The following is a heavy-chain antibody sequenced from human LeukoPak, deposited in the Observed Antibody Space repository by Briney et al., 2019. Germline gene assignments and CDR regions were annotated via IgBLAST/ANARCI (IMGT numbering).Heavy chain of an antibody. CDR1: GFTFSSYA. Sequence: PGGSLRLSCAASGFTFSSYAMTWVRQAPGKGLEWVSVIYSGGSTYYADSVKGRFTISRDNSKNTLYLQMNSLRAEDTAVYYCARDHGYQGYYFDYWGQGTLVTVSS. D-gene: IGHD2-2*01. V-gene: IGHV3-66*01. CDR3: ARDHGYQGYYFDY. CDR2: IYSGGST. J-gene: IGHJ4*02.